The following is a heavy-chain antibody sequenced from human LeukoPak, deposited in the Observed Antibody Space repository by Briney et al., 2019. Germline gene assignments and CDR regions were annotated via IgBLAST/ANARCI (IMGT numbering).Heavy chain of an antibody. V-gene: IGHV4-61*10. J-gene: IGHJ6*02. CDR1: GGSISSGSYY. Sequence: SQTLSLTCTVSGGSISSGSYYWSWIRQPAGKGLEWIGYIYYSGSTNYNPSLKSRVTISVDTSKNQFSLKLSSVTAADTAVYYCARDKGYSYGPKNYYYGMDVWGQGTTVTVSS. CDR3: ARDKGYSYGPKNYYYGMDV. D-gene: IGHD5-18*01. CDR2: IYYSGST.